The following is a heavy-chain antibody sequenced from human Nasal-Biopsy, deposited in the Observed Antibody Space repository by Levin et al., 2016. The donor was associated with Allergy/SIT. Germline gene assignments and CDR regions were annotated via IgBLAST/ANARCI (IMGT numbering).Heavy chain of an antibody. J-gene: IGHJ4*02. D-gene: IGHD5-12*01. V-gene: IGHV4-38-2*01. Sequence: SETLSLTCGVSGYSIQSGYYCGWVRQAPGKGLEWIGSSYHRGSTHYNSSLRGRVTISVDTSNNQFSLHVDSVTAADTAVYYCVVDSWAALDYWGQGMMVAVSS. CDR1: GYSIQSGYY. CDR3: VVDSWAALDY. CDR2: SYHRGST.